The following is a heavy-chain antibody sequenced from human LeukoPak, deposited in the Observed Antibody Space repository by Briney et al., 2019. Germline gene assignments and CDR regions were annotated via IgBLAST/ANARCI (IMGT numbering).Heavy chain of an antibody. J-gene: IGHJ6*03. D-gene: IGHD5-12*01. Sequence: ASQSLSLACAVYGGSLSGYYWSWIRQPPGKGLEWIGEINHGGSTNYNPSLKSRVTISVDTSKNQFCLELSSVTAADTAVYYCARGSLASNSLDIVATIFPQSYYYYYYMDVWGKGTTVTVSS. CDR1: GGSLSGYY. V-gene: IGHV4-34*01. CDR2: INHGGST. CDR3: ARGSLASNSLDIVATIFPQSYYYYYYMDV.